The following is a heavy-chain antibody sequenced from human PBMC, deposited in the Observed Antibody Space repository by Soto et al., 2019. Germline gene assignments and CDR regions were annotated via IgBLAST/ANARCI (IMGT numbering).Heavy chain of an antibody. CDR2: IIPIFGTA. J-gene: IGHJ6*02. Sequence: GASVQVSCKASAGTFSSYSISRVRHAPGQGLEWMGGIIPIFGTANYAQKSQGRVTITADECTSTAYMELSSMRSEDTAVYYCARSPNWIDEYYYYGMDVWGQGTTVTVSS. D-gene: IGHD1-1*01. CDR3: ARSPNWIDEYYYYGMDV. CDR1: AGTFSSYS. V-gene: IGHV1-69*13.